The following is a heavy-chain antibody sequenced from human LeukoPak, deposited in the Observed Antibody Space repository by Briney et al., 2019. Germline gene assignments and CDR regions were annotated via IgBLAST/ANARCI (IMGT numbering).Heavy chain of an antibody. CDR2: INPNSGDT. J-gene: IGHJ4*01. CDR1: GYTLTVYY. CDR3: AREGSGYTYGRGSYFDY. V-gene: IGHV1-2*06. Sequence: ASVKVSFKASGYTLTVYYIHWVRQAPGQGLEWMGRINPNSGDTNFAQKFQGRVTMTRDTSISTAYMDLSGLRPDDTAVYYCAREGSGYTYGRGSYFDYWGHGILVTVSS. D-gene: IGHD5-18*01.